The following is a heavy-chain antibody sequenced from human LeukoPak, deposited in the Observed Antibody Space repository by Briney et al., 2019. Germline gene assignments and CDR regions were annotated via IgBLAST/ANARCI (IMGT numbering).Heavy chain of an antibody. J-gene: IGHJ4*02. V-gene: IGHV3-23*01. CDR3: AHTPGITGTHGGFYFDY. CDR2: ISGSGGST. CDR1: GFTFSSYA. Sequence: QAGGSLRLSCAASGFTFSSYAMSWVRQAPGKGLEWVSAISGSGGSTYYADSVKGRFTISRDNSKNTLYLQMNSLRAEDTAVYYCAHTPGITGTHGGFYFDYWGQGTLVTVSS. D-gene: IGHD1-20*01.